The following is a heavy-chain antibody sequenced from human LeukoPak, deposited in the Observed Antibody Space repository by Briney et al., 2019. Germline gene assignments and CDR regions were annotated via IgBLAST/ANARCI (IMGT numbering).Heavy chain of an antibody. CDR2: IWYDGSNK. J-gene: IGHJ5*02. CDR3: AREEGIYSNYLRNWFDP. V-gene: IGHV3-33*01. CDR1: GFTFSSYG. Sequence: GGSLRLSCAASGFTFSSYGMHWVRQAPGKGLEWVAGIWYDGSNKYYVDSVKGRFTISRDNSKNTLYLQMNSLRAEDTAVYYCAREEGIYSNYLRNWFDPWGQGTLVTVSS. D-gene: IGHD4-11*01.